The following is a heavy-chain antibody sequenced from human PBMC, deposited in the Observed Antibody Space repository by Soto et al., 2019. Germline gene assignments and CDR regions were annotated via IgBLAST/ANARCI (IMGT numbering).Heavy chain of an antibody. V-gene: IGHV3-23*01. CDR3: AKGPIVGASVYYFDY. CDR2: ISGSGGST. CDR1: GFTFISYA. D-gene: IGHD1-26*01. J-gene: IGHJ4*02. Sequence: GGSLRLSCAASGFTFISYAMSWVRQAPGKGLEWVSAISGSGGSTYYADSVKGRFTISRDNSKNTLYLQMNSLRAEDTAVYYCAKGPIVGASVYYFDYWGQGTLVTVSS.